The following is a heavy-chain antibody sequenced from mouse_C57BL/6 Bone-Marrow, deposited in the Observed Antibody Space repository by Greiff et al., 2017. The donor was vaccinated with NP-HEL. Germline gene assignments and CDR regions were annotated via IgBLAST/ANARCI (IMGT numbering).Heavy chain of an antibody. CDR2: IWSGGST. Sequence: VQLQQSGPGLVQPSQCLSISCTASGFSLTSYGVHWVRQSPGKGLEWLGVIWSGGSTAYYAAFISRLSTSKDNSKSHVFFKMNSLHADDTAVYYCARCGNYGAYWGQGTLVTVSA. V-gene: IGHV2-2*01. CDR1: GFSLTSYG. CDR3: ARCGNYGAY. D-gene: IGHD2-1*01. J-gene: IGHJ3*01.